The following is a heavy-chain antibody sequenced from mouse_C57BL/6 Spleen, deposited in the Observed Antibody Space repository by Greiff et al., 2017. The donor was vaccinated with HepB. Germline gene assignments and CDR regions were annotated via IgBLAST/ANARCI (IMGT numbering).Heavy chain of an antibody. CDR1: GYTFTSYW. CDR2: IYPSDSET. Sequence: VQLQQPGAELVRPGSSVKLSCKASGYTFTSYWMDWVKQRPGQGLEWIGNIYPSDSETHYNQKFKDKATLTVDKSSSTAYMQLSSLTSEDSAVYYCARSDYDYDGGVYFDYWGQGTTLTVSS. CDR3: ARSDYDYDGGVYFDY. J-gene: IGHJ2*01. D-gene: IGHD2-4*01. V-gene: IGHV1-61*01.